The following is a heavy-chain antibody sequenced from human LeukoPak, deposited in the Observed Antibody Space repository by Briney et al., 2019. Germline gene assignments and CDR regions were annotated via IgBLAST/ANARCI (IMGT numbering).Heavy chain of an antibody. CDR3: ARARYCSGGSCLWWFDP. CDR1: GGTFSSYA. CDR2: INPNSGGT. V-gene: IGHV1-2*02. Sequence: ASVKVSCKASGGTFSSYAISWVRQAPGQGLEWMGWINPNSGGTNYAQKFQGRVTMTRDTSISTAYMELSRLRSDDTAVYYCARARYCSGGSCLWWFDPWGQGTLVTVSS. D-gene: IGHD2-15*01. J-gene: IGHJ5*02.